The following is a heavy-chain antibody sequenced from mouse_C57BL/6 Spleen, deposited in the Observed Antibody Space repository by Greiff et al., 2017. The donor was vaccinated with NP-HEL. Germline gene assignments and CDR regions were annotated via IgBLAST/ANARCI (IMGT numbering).Heavy chain of an antibody. D-gene: IGHD2-3*01. CDR3: AGDGYQYAMDY. Sequence: QVHVQQPGTELVKPGASVKLSCKASGYTFTSYWMHWVKQRPGQGLEWIGNINPSNGGTNYNEKFKSKATLTVDKSSSTAYMQLSSLTSEDSAVYYCAGDGYQYAMDYWGQGTSVTVSS. V-gene: IGHV1-53*01. J-gene: IGHJ4*01. CDR2: INPSNGGT. CDR1: GYTFTSYW.